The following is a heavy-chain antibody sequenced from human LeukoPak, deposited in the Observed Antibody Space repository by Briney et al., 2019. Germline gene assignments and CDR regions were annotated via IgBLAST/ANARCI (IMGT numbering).Heavy chain of an antibody. CDR2: INHSGST. V-gene: IGHV4-34*01. CDR1: GGSFSGYY. J-gene: IGHJ5*02. CDR3: ASRTRIAAAGPTAGSNWFDP. Sequence: PSETLSLTCAVYGGSFSGYYWSWIRQPPGKGLEWIGEINHSGSTNYNPSLKSRVTISVDTSKNQFSLKLSSVTAADTAVYYCASRTRIAAAGPTAGSNWFDPWGQGTLVTVSS. D-gene: IGHD6-13*01.